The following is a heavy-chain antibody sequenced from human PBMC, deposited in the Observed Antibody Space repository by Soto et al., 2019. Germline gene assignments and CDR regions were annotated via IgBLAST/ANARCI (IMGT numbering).Heavy chain of an antibody. CDR1: GYIFNNYG. D-gene: IGHD4-17*01. Sequence: QVQLVQSGPEVQKPGASVKVSCKASGYIFNNYGISWVRQAPGQGLEWMGWIYSKEGRINFAQKFQGRVTLTTDTSMSTAYVELRSLRFDDSAVYFCARDIDYDIDYWGQGTLVTVSS. J-gene: IGHJ4*02. V-gene: IGHV1-18*01. CDR3: ARDIDYDIDY. CDR2: IYSKEGRI.